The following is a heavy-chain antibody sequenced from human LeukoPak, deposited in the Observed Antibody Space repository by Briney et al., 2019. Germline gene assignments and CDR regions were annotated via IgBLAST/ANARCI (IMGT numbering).Heavy chain of an antibody. J-gene: IGHJ6*02. D-gene: IGHD2-2*01. Sequence: GGSLRLSCAASGFTFDDYAMHWVRQAPGKGLEWVSLISGDGGSTYYADSVKGRFTISRDNSKNSLYLQMNSLRTEDTALYYCAKDFSSTSHIYYYYYGMDVWGQGTTVTVSS. CDR1: GFTFDDYA. CDR2: ISGDGGST. V-gene: IGHV3-43*02. CDR3: AKDFSSTSHIYYYYYGMDV.